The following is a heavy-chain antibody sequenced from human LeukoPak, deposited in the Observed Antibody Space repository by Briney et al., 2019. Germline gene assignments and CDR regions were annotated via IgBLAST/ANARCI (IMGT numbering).Heavy chain of an antibody. CDR3: ARGLGAVVPAAIVSSWFDP. CDR2: INHSGGT. V-gene: IGHV4-34*01. CDR1: GGSFSGFY. Sequence: PSETLSLTCAVYGGSFSGFYWSWIRQPPGKGVEWIGEINHSGGTNYNPSLKSRVTISADTSKNQFSLELRSVTAADTAVYYCARGLGAVVPAAIVSSWFDPWGQGTLVTVSS. J-gene: IGHJ5*02. D-gene: IGHD2-2*01.